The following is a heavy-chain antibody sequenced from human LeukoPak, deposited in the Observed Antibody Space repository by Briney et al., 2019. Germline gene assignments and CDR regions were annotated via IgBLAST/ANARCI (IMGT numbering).Heavy chain of an antibody. J-gene: IGHJ4*02. Sequence: ASVKVSRTVFGYTLTELSMHWVRQAPGKGLEWMGGFDPEDGETIYAQKFQGRVTMTEDTSTDTAYMELSSLRSEDTAVYYCATGYYYDSSGYYSNWVHWGQGTLVTVSS. CDR3: ATGYYYDSSGYYSNWVH. CDR1: GYTLTELS. V-gene: IGHV1-24*01. CDR2: FDPEDGET. D-gene: IGHD3-22*01.